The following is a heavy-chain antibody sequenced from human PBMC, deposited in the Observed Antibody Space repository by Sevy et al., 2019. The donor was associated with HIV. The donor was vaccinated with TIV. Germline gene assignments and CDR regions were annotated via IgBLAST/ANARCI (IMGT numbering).Heavy chain of an antibody. Sequence: GGSLRLSCAASGFTFSSYAMSWVRQAPGKGLEWVSAISGSGGSTDYANSVKGRFTISRDNSKNTLYLQMNSLRAEDTAVYYCAKEIAVAGSFDYWGQGTLVTVSS. D-gene: IGHD6-19*01. J-gene: IGHJ4*02. CDR3: AKEIAVAGSFDY. CDR1: GFTFSSYA. V-gene: IGHV3-23*01. CDR2: ISGSGGST.